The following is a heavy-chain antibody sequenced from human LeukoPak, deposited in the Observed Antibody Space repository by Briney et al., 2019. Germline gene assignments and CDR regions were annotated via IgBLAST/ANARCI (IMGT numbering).Heavy chain of an antibody. D-gene: IGHD2-2*01. CDR1: GGSMSPYH. V-gene: IGHV4-59*12. J-gene: IGHJ5*02. CDR3: ARGGCSSTSCYGPFDP. Sequence: SETLSLTCTVSGGSMSPYHWGWIRQPPGKGLEWTGYIYYSGSTNYNPSLNSRVTISVDTSKNQFSLKLSSVTAADTAVYYCARGGCSSTSCYGPFDPWGQGTLVTVSS. CDR2: IYYSGST.